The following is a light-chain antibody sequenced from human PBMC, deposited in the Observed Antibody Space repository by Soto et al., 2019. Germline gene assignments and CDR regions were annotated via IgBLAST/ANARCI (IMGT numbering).Light chain of an antibody. CDR3: CSYTSGSTLYV. CDR2: DVS. J-gene: IGLJ1*01. V-gene: IGLV2-14*01. Sequence: QSVVTQPASVSGAPGQWITISCTGTSSEVGGYNSVSWYQQHPGKAPKLMIFDVSSRPSGVSNRFSGSKSGNTASLTISGLQAEDEADYYCCSYTSGSTLYVFGTGTKVTVL. CDR1: SSEVGGYNS.